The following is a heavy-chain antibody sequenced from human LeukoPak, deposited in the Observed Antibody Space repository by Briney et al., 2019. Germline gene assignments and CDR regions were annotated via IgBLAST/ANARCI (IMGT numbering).Heavy chain of an antibody. D-gene: IGHD5-12*01. J-gene: IGHJ6*03. V-gene: IGHV3-21*01. CDR3: ARGSGYDYYYYYMDV. Sequence: GGSLRLSCAASGFTFSSYSMNWVRQAPGKGLEWVSSISSSSSYIYYADSVKGRFTISRDNAKNSLYLQMNSLRAEDTAVYYCARGSGYDYYYYYMDVWGKGTTVTISS. CDR2: ISSSSSYI. CDR1: GFTFSSYS.